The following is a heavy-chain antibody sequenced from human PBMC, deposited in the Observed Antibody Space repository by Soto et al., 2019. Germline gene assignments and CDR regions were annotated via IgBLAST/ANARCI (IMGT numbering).Heavy chain of an antibody. J-gene: IGHJ3*02. CDR3: ARKYSSGWFDAFDI. Sequence: GGSLRLSCAASGFTFSDYYMSWIRQAPGKGLEWVSYISSSGSTIYYADSVKGRFTISRDNAKNSLYLQMNSLRAEDTAVYYCARKYSSGWFDAFDIWGQGTMVTVSS. CDR1: GFTFSDYY. CDR2: ISSSGSTI. V-gene: IGHV3-11*01. D-gene: IGHD6-19*01.